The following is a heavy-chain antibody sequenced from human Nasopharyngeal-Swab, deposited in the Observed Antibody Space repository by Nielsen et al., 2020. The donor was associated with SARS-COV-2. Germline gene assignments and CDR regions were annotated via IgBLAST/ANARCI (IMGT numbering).Heavy chain of an antibody. V-gene: IGHV3-23*01. J-gene: IGHJ3*02. CDR2: ISGSGGST. CDR3: AKLSPYYYGSGSSHDAFDI. D-gene: IGHD3-10*01. Sequence: WIRQPPGKGLEWVSAISGSGGSTYYADSVKGRFTISRDNSKNTLYLQMNSLRAEDTAVYYCAKLSPYYYGSGSSHDAFDIRGQGTMVTVSS.